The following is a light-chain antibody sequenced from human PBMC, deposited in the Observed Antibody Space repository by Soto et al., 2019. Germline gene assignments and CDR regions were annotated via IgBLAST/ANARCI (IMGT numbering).Light chain of an antibody. CDR2: GVT. J-gene: IGLJ1*01. CDR3: SSLTSNSIYV. Sequence: QSLLTQPTSWSGSPGQSITISCTGNHNDIGTYDYVSWYQQHPGRAPRLLIHGVTTRPSGISGRFSASKSGLTASLTISGLQPEDEADYYCSSLTSNSIYVFGPGTKVNVL. CDR1: HNDIGTYDY. V-gene: IGLV2-14*03.